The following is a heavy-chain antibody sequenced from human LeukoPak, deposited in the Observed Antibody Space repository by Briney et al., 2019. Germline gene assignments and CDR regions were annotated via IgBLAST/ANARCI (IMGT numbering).Heavy chain of an antibody. D-gene: IGHD5-12*01. CDR2: VDSDGSDT. V-gene: IGHV3-74*01. CDR1: GFSFTSYW. CDR3: ARGGYGHGFDI. J-gene: IGHJ3*02. Sequence: GGSLRLSCVASGFSFTSYWMHWVRQSPGKGLEWVSRVDSDGSDTIYADSVRGRFTISRDNAQNTVFLQMNSLRVEDTAVYYCARGGYGHGFDIWGQGTIVTVSS.